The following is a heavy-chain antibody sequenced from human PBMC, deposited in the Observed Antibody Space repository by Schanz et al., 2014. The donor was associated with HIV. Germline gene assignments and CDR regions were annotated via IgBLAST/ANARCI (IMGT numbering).Heavy chain of an antibody. Sequence: QVQLVESGGGLVTPGGSLRLSCAASGFTFSDHYISWIRLVPGKGLEWVSFISGSSDAVFYADSVKGRFTVSRDNTKNLLFLHMNSLSAADTAVYFCARARFGDWGQGTLVTVSS. CDR3: ARARFGD. CDR2: ISGSSDAV. CDR1: GFTFSDHY. J-gene: IGHJ4*03. D-gene: IGHD3-3*01. V-gene: IGHV3-11*01.